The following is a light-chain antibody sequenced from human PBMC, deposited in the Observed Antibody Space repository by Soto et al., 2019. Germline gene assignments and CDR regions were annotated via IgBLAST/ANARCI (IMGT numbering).Light chain of an antibody. V-gene: IGLV1-44*01. CDR3: AAWDDSLNGPL. CDR2: SNN. CDR1: SSNIGSNT. J-gene: IGLJ2*01. Sequence: QSVLTQPPSASATPGQRVTISCSGSSSNIGSNTVNWYQQLPGTAPKLLIHSNNQRPSGVPDRFSGSKSGTSASLAISGLKSEDEADYYCAAWDDSLNGPLFGGGTKLTVL.